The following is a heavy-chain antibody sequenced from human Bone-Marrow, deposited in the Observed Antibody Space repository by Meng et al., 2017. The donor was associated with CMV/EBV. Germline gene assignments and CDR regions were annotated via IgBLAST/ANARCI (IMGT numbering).Heavy chain of an antibody. CDR2: VNSDATST. D-gene: IGHD1-1*01. CDR1: GFTFDDYA. Sequence: GESLKISCAASGFTFDDYAMHWVRQAPGKGLVWVSRVNSDATSTSYADSVKGRFTISRDNAKNTLFLQMTSLRVEDTAVYYCARGGVTTTGTTSYYYGMDVWGRGTTVTVSS. V-gene: IGHV3-74*01. CDR3: ARGGVTTTGTTSYYYGMDV. J-gene: IGHJ6*02.